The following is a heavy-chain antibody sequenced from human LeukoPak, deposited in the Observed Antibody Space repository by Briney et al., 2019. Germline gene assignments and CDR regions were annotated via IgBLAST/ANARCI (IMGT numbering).Heavy chain of an antibody. V-gene: IGHV3-23*01. CDR1: GFTFSSYA. J-gene: IGHJ4*02. D-gene: IGHD1-26*01. Sequence: GGSLRLSCAASGFTFSSYAMNWVRQAPGKGLEWVSAISGSGYSTYYADSLKGRFTISRDNSKNTLYLQMNNLRAEDTAVYYCASGIRAFDYWGQGALVTVSS. CDR3: ASGIRAFDY. CDR2: ISGSGYST.